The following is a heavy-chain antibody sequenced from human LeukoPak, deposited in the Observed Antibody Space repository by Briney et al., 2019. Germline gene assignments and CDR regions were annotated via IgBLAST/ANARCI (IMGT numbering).Heavy chain of an antibody. D-gene: IGHD6-19*01. CDR1: GYTFTDYY. V-gene: IGHV1-2*02. CDR2: INSNSGST. Sequence: GASVKVSCKASGYTFTDYYVHWVRQAPGQGLEWMGWINSNSGSTSYAQKFQGRVTMTRDTSISTLYVELSSLRSDGTAVYYCARVRVYSSGWNFDYWGQGTLVTVSS. J-gene: IGHJ4*02. CDR3: ARVRVYSSGWNFDY.